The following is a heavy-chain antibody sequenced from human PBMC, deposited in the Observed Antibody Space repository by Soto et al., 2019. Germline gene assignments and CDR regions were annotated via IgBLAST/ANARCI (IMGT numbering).Heavy chain of an antibody. V-gene: IGHV3-13*01. CDR1: GFTFSSHY. CDR2: IGRAGDT. CDR3: ARGLHDFWSGYYIDY. Sequence: GGSLRLSCAASGFTFSSHYMHWVRQATGKGLEWVSTIGRAGDTFYPGSVKGRFTISRENARNSLYLQMNSLRADDTAVYYCARGLHDFWSGYYIDYWGQGTLVTVSS. D-gene: IGHD3-3*01. J-gene: IGHJ4*02.